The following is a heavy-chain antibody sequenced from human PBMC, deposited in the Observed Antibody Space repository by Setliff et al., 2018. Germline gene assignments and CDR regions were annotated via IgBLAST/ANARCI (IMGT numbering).Heavy chain of an antibody. D-gene: IGHD3-3*01. CDR2: ISAYNGNT. CDR1: GYTFISYG. J-gene: IGHJ3*02. CDR3: AAANFWSGYLFHAFDI. V-gene: IGHV1-18*01. Sequence: GASVKVSCKASGYTFISYGISWVRQAPGQGLEWMGWISAYNGNTNYAQKLQGRVTMTTDTSTSTAYMELRSLRSEDTAVYYCAAANFWSGYLFHAFDIWGQGTMVTVSS.